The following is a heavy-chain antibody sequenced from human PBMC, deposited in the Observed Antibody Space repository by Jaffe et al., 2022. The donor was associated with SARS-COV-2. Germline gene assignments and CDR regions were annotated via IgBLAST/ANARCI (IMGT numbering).Heavy chain of an antibody. CDR3: ARTPRARNWNKNWYFDL. CDR2: ISSNGGST. J-gene: IGHJ2*01. Sequence: EVQLVESGGGLVQPGGSLRLSCAASGFTFSSYAMHWVRQAPGKGLEYVSAISSNGGSTYYANSVKGRFTISRDNSKNTLYLQMGSLRAEDMAVYYCARTPRARNWNKNWYFDLWGRGTLVTVSS. V-gene: IGHV3-64*01. D-gene: IGHD1-20*01. CDR1: GFTFSSYA.